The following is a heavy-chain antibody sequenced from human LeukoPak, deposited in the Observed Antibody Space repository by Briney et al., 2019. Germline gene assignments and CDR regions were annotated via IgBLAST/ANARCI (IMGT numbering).Heavy chain of an antibody. CDR1: GGSISSYY. Sequence: PSETLSLTCTVSGGSISSYYWSWIRQPPGKGLEWIGYIYYSGSTNYNHSLKSRVTISVDTSKNQFSLKLSSVTAADTAVYYCARLRYRTQIKNYYGMDVWGQGTTVTVSS. D-gene: IGHD6-13*01. CDR3: ARLRYRTQIKNYYGMDV. CDR2: IYYSGST. J-gene: IGHJ6*02. V-gene: IGHV4-59*08.